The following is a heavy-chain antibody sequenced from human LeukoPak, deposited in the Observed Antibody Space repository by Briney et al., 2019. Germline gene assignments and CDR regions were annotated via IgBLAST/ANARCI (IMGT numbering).Heavy chain of an antibody. V-gene: IGHV1-69*04. CDR2: IIPSLGIA. Sequence: SVKVSCKASGGTFSSYAISWVRQAPGQGLEWMGRIIPSLGIANYAQKFQGRVTITADKSTSTAYMELSSLRSEDTAVYYCAGQVSVVVVAALYYYYGMDVWGQGTTVTVSS. J-gene: IGHJ6*02. CDR3: AGQVSVVVVAALYYYYGMDV. D-gene: IGHD2-15*01. CDR1: GGTFSSYA.